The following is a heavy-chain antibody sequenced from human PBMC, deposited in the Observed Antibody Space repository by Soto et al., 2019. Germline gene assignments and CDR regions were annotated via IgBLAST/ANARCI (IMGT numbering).Heavy chain of an antibody. CDR1: GYTFTTYD. D-gene: IGHD3-3*01. Sequence: QAQLVQSGAEVRKPGASVKVSCEASGYTFTTYDINWVRQAPGQGLEWLGWMDPNSGSTGYAQNLQGRNTITRNISRNTAHIEMRSLQSEDTAVYYCVRERKFDFWRKGLDAWGQGTTVTVSS. J-gene: IGHJ6*02. CDR3: VRERKFDFWRKGLDA. CDR2: MDPNSGST. V-gene: IGHV1-8*01.